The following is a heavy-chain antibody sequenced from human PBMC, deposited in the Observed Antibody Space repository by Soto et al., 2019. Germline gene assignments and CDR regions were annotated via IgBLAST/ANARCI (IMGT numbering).Heavy chain of an antibody. Sequence: PGESLKLSCKASGYSFSSYWIRWVRQMPGRGLEWMGIICPHDSDTRYSPSFQGQVTISADKSISTAYLQWSSLKASDSAMYYCARRQYYYDSSGYYPTPHYYGMDVWGQGTTVTVSS. V-gene: IGHV5-51*01. D-gene: IGHD3-22*01. CDR2: ICPHDSDT. J-gene: IGHJ6*02. CDR3: ARRQYYYDSSGYYPTPHYYGMDV. CDR1: GYSFSSYW.